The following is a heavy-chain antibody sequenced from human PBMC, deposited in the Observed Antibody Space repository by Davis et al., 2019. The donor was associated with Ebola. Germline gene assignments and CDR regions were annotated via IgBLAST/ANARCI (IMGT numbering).Heavy chain of an antibody. V-gene: IGHV3-74*01. J-gene: IGHJ4*02. Sequence: PGGSLRLSCAASGFIFSSYWMHWVRQAPGKGLVWVSRLNSDGSTTNYADSVKGRFTISRDNAKNTLYLQVNSLTVEDTAVYYCVTGGAGSGWFGFWGQGTLVTVSS. CDR1: GFIFSSYW. D-gene: IGHD6-19*01. CDR2: LNSDGSTT. CDR3: VTGGAGSGWFGF.